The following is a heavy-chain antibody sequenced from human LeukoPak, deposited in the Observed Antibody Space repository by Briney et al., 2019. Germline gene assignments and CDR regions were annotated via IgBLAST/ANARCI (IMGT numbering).Heavy chain of an antibody. CDR3: ARQRASSWYNFDY. CDR2: MYYSGTT. CDR1: GGSISSRNYY. J-gene: IGHJ4*02. V-gene: IGHV4-39*01. Sequence: PSETLSLTCTVSGGSISSRNYYWGWIHQPPGKGLEWIGSMYYSGTTYYNPSLKSRVTISVDTSKNQFSLKLSSVIVADTAVFFCARQRASSWYNFDYWGQGTLVTVSS. D-gene: IGHD6-13*01.